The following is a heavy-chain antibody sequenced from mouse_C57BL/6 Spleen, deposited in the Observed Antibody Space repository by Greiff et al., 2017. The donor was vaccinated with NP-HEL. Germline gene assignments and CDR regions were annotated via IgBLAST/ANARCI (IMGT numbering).Heavy chain of an antibody. CDR1: GYTFTSYW. CDR3: AREEGYSNYVGY. CDR2: IHPNSGST. V-gene: IGHV1-64*01. J-gene: IGHJ2*01. Sequence: VQLQQPGAELVKPGASVKLSCKASGYTFTSYWMHWVKQRPGQGLEWIGMIHPNSGSTNYNEKFKSKATLTVDKSSSTAYMQLSSLTSEDSAVYSCAREEGYSNYVGYWGQGTTLTVSS. D-gene: IGHD2-5*01.